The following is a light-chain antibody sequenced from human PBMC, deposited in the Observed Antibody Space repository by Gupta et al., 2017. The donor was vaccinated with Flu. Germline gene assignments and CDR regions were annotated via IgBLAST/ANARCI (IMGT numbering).Light chain of an antibody. J-gene: IGLJ3*02. CDR1: SSNIGNNY. V-gene: IGLV1-51*02. CDR2: ENN. CDR3: GTWYSSLNVGV. Sequence: QSVVTQPHSVSAAPGQKVTISCSGSSSNIGNNYVCWYQQITGTAPKLLIYENNERPSGIPDRFSVSKSGTSATLCITVLQTGDEAVYYCGTWYSSLNVGVFGGGTKLTIL.